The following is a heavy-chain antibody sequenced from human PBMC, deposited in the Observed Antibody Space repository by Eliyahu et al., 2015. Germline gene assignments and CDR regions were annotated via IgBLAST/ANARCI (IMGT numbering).Heavy chain of an antibody. CDR2: FHYGENT. D-gene: IGHD2-21*02. CDR1: GXSISSSSXY. V-gene: IGHV4-39*07. CDR3: MRTPRSGCDGDCYITY. J-gene: IGHJ4*02. Sequence: QLQLQESGPGLVRPSETLSLTCTVSGXSISSSSXYWGWXRQPPGKGLEWXXTFHYGENTYYNPSLKSRVTISVDTSKNQFSLKLTSVTAADTAVFYCMRTPRSGCDGDCYITYWGPGTLVTVSS.